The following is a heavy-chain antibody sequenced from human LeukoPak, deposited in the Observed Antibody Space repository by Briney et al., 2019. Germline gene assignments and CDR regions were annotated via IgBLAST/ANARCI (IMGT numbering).Heavy chain of an antibody. D-gene: IGHD3-3*01. CDR3: AKSGAADFWSGYSFDY. V-gene: IGHV3-23*01. Sequence: PGGSLRLSCAASGFSFSTYAMSWVRQAPGKGLEWVSSIGGSGGSTDYADSVKGRFTISRDNSKNTLFLQMNSLRVEDTAVYYCAKSGAADFWSGYSFDYWGQGTLVTVSS. CDR1: GFSFSTYA. CDR2: IGGSGGST. J-gene: IGHJ4*02.